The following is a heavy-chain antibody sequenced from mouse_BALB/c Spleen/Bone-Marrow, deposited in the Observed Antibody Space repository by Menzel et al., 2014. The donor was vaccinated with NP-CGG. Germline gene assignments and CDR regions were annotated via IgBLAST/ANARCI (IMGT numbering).Heavy chain of an antibody. CDR1: GFNIKDTY. CDR2: IDPANGNT. CDR3: AKYYYGNSLFAY. D-gene: IGHD1-1*01. J-gene: IGHJ3*01. V-gene: IGHV14-3*02. Sequence: EVQLQQSGAELVKPGASVKLSCTASGFNIKDTYMHWVKQRPEQGLEWIGRIDPANGNTKYDPKFQGKATITADTSSNTAYLQLSSLTSEDTAVYYCAKYYYGNSLFAYWGQGTLVTASA.